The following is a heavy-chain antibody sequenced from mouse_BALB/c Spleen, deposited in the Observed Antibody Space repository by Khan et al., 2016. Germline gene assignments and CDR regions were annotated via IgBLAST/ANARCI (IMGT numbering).Heavy chain of an antibody. Sequence: EVELVESGGGLVKPGGSLKLSCAASGCTFSSYAMSWVRQTPEKRLEWVASISSGGSTYYPDSVKGRFTISRDNARNILYLQMSSLRSEDTAMYYCARENGYDYFDYWGQGTTLTVSS. CDR1: GCTFSSYA. CDR2: ISSGGST. V-gene: IGHV5-6-5*01. CDR3: ARENGYDYFDY. J-gene: IGHJ2*01. D-gene: IGHD2-2*01.